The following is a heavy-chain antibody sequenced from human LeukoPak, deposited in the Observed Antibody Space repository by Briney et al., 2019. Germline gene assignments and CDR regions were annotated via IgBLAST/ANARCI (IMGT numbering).Heavy chain of an antibody. V-gene: IGHV3-48*03. CDR2: ISGGSGTA. J-gene: IGHJ4*02. Sequence: PGGSLRLSCVASGFTFRTYEMNWVRQAPGGGLEWVSFISGGSGTASYADSVKGRFPISRDNAKSSLYLQMNSLRVEDTAVYYCARDRDSGDYRPVSFDYWGRGTLVTVSS. CDR1: GFTFRTYE. D-gene: IGHD4-17*01. CDR3: ARDRDSGDYRPVSFDY.